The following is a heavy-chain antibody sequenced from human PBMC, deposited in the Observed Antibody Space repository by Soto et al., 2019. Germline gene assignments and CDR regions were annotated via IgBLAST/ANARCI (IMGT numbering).Heavy chain of an antibody. D-gene: IGHD5-12*01. Sequence: ASVKVSCKASGGTFSSYAISWVRQAPGQGLEWMGGIIPIFGTANYAQKFQGRVTITADKSTSTAYMELSSLRSEDTAVYYCARGSLALDAFDIWGQGTMVTVSS. CDR3: ARGSLALDAFDI. CDR2: IIPIFGTA. CDR1: GGTFSSYA. J-gene: IGHJ3*02. V-gene: IGHV1-69*06.